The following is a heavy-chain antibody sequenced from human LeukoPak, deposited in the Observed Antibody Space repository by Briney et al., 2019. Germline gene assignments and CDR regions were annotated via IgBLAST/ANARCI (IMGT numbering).Heavy chain of an antibody. J-gene: IGHJ3*01. V-gene: IGHV4-39*07. CDR1: GGSISSSSYY. CDR2: IYYSGST. D-gene: IGHD5-12*01. CDR3: ARRRKTSGQGPAAFDL. Sequence: ETLSLTCTVSGGSISSSSYYWGWIRQPPGKGLEWIGSIYYSGSTYYNPSLKSRVTISVDTSKNQFSLKLTSVTAADTALYYCARRRKTSGQGPAAFDLWGQGTMVTVSS.